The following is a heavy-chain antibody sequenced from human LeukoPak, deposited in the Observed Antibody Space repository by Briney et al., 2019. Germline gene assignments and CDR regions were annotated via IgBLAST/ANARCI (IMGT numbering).Heavy chain of an antibody. Sequence: PGGSLRLSCAASGFTFSSYAMSWVRQAPGKGLEWVSAISGSGGSTYYADSVKGRFTISRDNSKNTLYLQMNSLRAEDTAVYYCAKDGGDNDYGDYVDDAFDIWGQGTMVTVSS. D-gene: IGHD4-17*01. V-gene: IGHV3-23*01. CDR1: GFTFSSYA. CDR3: AKDGGDNDYGDYVDDAFDI. CDR2: ISGSGGST. J-gene: IGHJ3*02.